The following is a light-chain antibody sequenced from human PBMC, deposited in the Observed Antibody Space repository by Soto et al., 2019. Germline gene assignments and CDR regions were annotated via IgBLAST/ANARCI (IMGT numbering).Light chain of an antibody. CDR3: SSYTSSSTLLYV. J-gene: IGLJ1*01. CDR1: SSDVGDYNY. CDR2: EVT. V-gene: IGLV2-14*01. Sequence: QSALTQPDSVSGSLGQSITISCTGTSSDVGDYNYVSWYQQHPDKAPKLMLYEVTTRPSGVSDRFSGSKSGNTASLTISGLQAEDEADYYCSSYTSSSTLLYVFGTGTKVTVL.